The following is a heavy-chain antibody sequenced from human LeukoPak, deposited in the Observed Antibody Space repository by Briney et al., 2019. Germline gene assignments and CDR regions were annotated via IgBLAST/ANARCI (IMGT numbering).Heavy chain of an antibody. CDR3: ARASYYYDSSGYYEAHAFDI. D-gene: IGHD3-22*01. CDR2: IYSGGST. V-gene: IGHV3-66*01. CDR1: GFTVSSNY. Sequence: GGSLRLSCAASGFTVSSNYMSWVRQAPGKGLEWVSVIYSGGSTYYADSVKGRFTISRDNSKNTLYLQMNSLRAEDTAVYYCARASYYYDSSGYYEAHAFDIWGQGTMVTVSS. J-gene: IGHJ3*02.